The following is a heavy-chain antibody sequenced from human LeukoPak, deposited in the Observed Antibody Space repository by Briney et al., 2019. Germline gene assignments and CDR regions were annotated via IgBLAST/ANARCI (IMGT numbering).Heavy chain of an antibody. V-gene: IGHV5-51*01. CDR3: VRQGHFREFDF. CDR1: GSSFTTFW. J-gene: IGHJ4*02. CDR2: IYPLDSDT. Sequence: GASLKISCQGSGSSFTTFWIGWVRQMPGKGLEWMGIIYPLDSDTRYSPSFQGQVTISADKSTNTVYVQWSSLQASDTAIYYCVRQGHFREFDFWGQGTLVTVSS. D-gene: IGHD3-10*01.